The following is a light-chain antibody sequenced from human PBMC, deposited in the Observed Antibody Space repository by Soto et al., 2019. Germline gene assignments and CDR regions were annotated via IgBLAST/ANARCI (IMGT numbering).Light chain of an antibody. CDR1: SGYSHYA. V-gene: IGLV4-69*01. J-gene: IGLJ2*01. Sequence: QLVLTQSPSASASLGASVKLTCTLTSGYSHYAIAWHQQQPQKGPRYLMKVNSDGRHTKGDGIPDRFSGSSSGAERYLIISSLQSDDEAEYYCQTWCTGTVVFGGGTKVTVL. CDR2: VNSDGRH. CDR3: QTWCTGTVV.